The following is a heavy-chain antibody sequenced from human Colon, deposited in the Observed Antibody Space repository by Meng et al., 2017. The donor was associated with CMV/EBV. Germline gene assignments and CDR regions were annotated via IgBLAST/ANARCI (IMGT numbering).Heavy chain of an antibody. Sequence: GESLKISCAASGSTFSSYEMNWVRQAPGKGLEWVSYISSDGGTVLYADSVKGRFTISRDNTKNSVYLQMKSLRAEDTAVYYCARELGARSPHYNWFDPWGQGTLVPFSS. CDR3: ARELGARSPHYNWFDP. D-gene: IGHD1-26*01. J-gene: IGHJ5*02. V-gene: IGHV3-48*03. CDR2: ISSDGGTV. CDR1: GSTFSSYE.